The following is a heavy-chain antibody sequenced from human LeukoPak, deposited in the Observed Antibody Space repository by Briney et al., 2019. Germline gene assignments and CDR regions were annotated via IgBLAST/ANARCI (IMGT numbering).Heavy chain of an antibody. V-gene: IGHV4-34*01. CDR2: INHSGST. Sequence: SETLSLTCAVYGGSFSGYYWSWIRQPPGKGLEWIGEINHSGSTNYNPSLKSRVTMSVDTSKNQFSLKLSSVTAADTAVYYCASNPDLYYFDYWGQGTLVTVSS. J-gene: IGHJ4*02. CDR3: ASNPDLYYFDY. CDR1: GGSFSGYY.